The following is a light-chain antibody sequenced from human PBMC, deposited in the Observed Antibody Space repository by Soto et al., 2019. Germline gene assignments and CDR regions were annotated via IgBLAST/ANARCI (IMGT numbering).Light chain of an antibody. CDR1: QSVSNNY. V-gene: IGKV3D-20*01. CDR2: ATS. Sequence: EIVLTQSPATLSLSPGERATLSCGASQSVSNNYLAWYQQKPGLAPRLLIFATSRRATDIPDRFSGSGSGTDFTLAIRSLEPEDFAVYYCHQFSYSPRTFGQGTKVDIK. CDR3: HQFSYSPRT. J-gene: IGKJ1*01.